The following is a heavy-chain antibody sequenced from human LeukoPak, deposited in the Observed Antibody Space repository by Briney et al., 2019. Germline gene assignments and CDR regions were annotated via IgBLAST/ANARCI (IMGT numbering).Heavy chain of an antibody. V-gene: IGHV3-21*01. J-gene: IGHJ5*02. CDR3: ARDRGTGDYDP. D-gene: IGHD4-17*01. CDR2: ISSSSSYI. CDR1: GFTFSSYS. Sequence: GGSLGLSCAASGFTFSSYSMNWVRQAPGKGLEWVSSISSSSSYIYYADSVKGRFTISRDNAKNSLYLQMNSLRAEDTAVYYCARDRGTGDYDPWGQGTLVTVSS.